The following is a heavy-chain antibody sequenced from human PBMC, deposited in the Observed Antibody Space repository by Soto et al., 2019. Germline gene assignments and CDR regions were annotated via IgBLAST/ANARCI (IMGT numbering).Heavy chain of an antibody. Sequence: SETLSLTCTVSGGSISSSSYYWGWIRQPPGKGLEWIGSIYYSGSTYYNPSLKSRVTISVDTSKNQFSLKLSSVTAADTAVYYCARDYDSSGYYYFDYWGQGTLVTVSS. V-gene: IGHV4-39*01. CDR2: IYYSGST. J-gene: IGHJ4*02. CDR1: GGSISSSSYY. D-gene: IGHD3-22*01. CDR3: ARDYDSSGYYYFDY.